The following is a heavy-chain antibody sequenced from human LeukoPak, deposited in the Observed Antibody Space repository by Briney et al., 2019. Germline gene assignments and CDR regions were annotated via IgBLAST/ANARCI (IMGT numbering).Heavy chain of an antibody. V-gene: IGHV1-69*05. J-gene: IGHJ5*02. CDR1: GGTFSSYA. D-gene: IGHD3-3*01. CDR2: IIPIFGTA. Sequence: SVKVSCKASGGTFSSYAISWVRQAPGQGLEWMGGIIPIFGTANYAQKFQGRVTITTDESTSTAYMELSSLRSEDTAVYYCARDPDNYDFWSGYSLDPWGQGTLVTVSS. CDR3: ARDPDNYDFWSGYSLDP.